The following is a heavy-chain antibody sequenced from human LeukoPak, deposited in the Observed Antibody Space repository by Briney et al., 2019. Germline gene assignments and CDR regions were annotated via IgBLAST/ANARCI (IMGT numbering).Heavy chain of an antibody. J-gene: IGHJ4*02. CDR1: GGSISSSSYY. CDR2: IYYTGTT. CDR3: VRLRSIGGFLLTFEFDY. Sequence: PSETLSLTCTVSGGSISSSSYYWGWIRQPPGKGLEWIGSIYYTGTTHYNPSLKSRVTISVDTSKNQFSLKLSSVTAADTAVYYCVRLRSIGGFLLTFEFDYWGQGTLVTVSS. V-gene: IGHV4-39*07. D-gene: IGHD3-16*01.